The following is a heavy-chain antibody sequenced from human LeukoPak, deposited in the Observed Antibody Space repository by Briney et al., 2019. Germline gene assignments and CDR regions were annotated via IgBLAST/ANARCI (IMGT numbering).Heavy chain of an antibody. CDR1: GFTFSSYS. CDR2: ISSSSSYI. CDR3: AELGITMIGGV. J-gene: IGHJ6*04. Sequence: GVLRLSCAASGFTFSSYSMHWVRQAPGKGLEWVSFISSSSSYIYYADSVKGRFTISRDNAMDTLYLQMSSLRADDTAVYYCAELGITMIGGVWGKGTTVTISS. V-gene: IGHV3-21*04. D-gene: IGHD3-10*02.